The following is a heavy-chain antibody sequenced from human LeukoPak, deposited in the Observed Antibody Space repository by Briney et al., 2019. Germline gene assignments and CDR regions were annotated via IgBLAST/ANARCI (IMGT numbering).Heavy chain of an antibody. D-gene: IGHD2-8*01. CDR2: IYYSGST. CDR1: GGSISSGDYY. Sequence: SQTLSLTCTVSGGSISSGDYYWSWIRQPPGKGLAWIGYIYYSGSTYYNPSLKSRVTISVDTSKNQFSLKLSSVTAADTAVYYCARAKLGLMVYAPFDYGMDVWGQGTTVTVSS. CDR3: ARAKLGLMVYAPFDYGMDV. J-gene: IGHJ6*02. V-gene: IGHV4-30-4*01.